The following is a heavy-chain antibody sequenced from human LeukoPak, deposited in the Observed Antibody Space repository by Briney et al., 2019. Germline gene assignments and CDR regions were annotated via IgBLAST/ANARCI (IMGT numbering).Heavy chain of an antibody. CDR2: MNPNSGNT. Sequence: ASVKVSCKASGYTFIGYYINWVRQATGQGLEWMGWMNPNSGNTGYAQKFQGRVTMTRNISITTAYMELTDLRSEDTAVYYCARVTAAGTWTFDIWGQGTTVTVSS. CDR3: ARVTAAGTWTFDI. D-gene: IGHD6-13*01. J-gene: IGHJ3*02. V-gene: IGHV1-8*02. CDR1: GYTFIGYY.